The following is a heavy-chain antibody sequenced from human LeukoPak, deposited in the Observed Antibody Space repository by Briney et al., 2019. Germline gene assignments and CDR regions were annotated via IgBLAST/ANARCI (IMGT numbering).Heavy chain of an antibody. Sequence: GGSLRLSCSASGFTFSSYAMHWVRQAPGKGLEYVSAISSNGGSTYYANSVKGRFTISRDNSKNTLYLQMGSLRAEDMAVYYCARDLRAPHWYFDLWGRGTLVTVSS. J-gene: IGHJ2*01. V-gene: IGHV3-64*01. CDR3: ARDLRAPHWYFDL. CDR1: GFTFSSYA. CDR2: ISSNGGST.